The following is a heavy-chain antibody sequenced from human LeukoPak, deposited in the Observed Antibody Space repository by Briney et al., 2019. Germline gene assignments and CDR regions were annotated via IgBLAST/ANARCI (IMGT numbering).Heavy chain of an antibody. CDR3: AKDGGSGSYIYMDV. CDR1: GFTFDDYG. J-gene: IGHJ6*03. CDR2: INWNGGST. V-gene: IGHV3-20*04. D-gene: IGHD3-10*01. Sequence: GGSLRLSCAASGFTFDDYGMSWVRPAPGKGLEWVSGINWNGGSTGYADSVKGRFTISRDNSKNTLYLQMNSLRAEDTAVYYCAKDGGSGSYIYMDVWGKGTTVTVSS.